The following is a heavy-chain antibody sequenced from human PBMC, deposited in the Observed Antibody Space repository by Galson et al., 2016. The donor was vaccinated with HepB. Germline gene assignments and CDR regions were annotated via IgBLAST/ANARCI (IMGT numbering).Heavy chain of an antibody. CDR3: VRGNAFFRGGDNWFDP. CDR2: ITHNGGT. D-gene: IGHD2/OR15-2a*01. J-gene: IGHJ5*02. Sequence: LRLSCAASGFAFSRYWMHWIRQPPGKGLEWIAEITHNGGTNYNPSLYGRAIISVDTSENRFFLRLSSVTAADTAVYYCVRGNAFFRGGDNWFDPWDQGSLVTVSS. V-gene: IGHV4-34*01. CDR1: GFAFSRYW.